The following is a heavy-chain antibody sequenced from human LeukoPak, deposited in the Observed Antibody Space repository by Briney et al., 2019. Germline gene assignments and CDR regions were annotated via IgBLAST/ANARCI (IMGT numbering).Heavy chain of an antibody. D-gene: IGHD3-22*01. CDR2: INPNSGGT. V-gene: IGHV1-2*02. J-gene: IGHJ4*02. Sequence: GASVKVSCKASGYNFNDYYIYWVRQAPGQGLEWMGWINPNSGGTNYAQKFQGRVTMTRDTSISTAYMELSRLRSDDTAVYYCARVRGNRLLQYFDYWGQGTLVTVSS. CDR3: ARVRGNRLLQYFDY. CDR1: GYNFNDYY.